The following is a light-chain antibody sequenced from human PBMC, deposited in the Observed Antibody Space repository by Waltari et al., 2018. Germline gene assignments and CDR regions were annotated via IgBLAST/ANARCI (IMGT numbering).Light chain of an antibody. J-gene: IGLJ2*01. CDR2: EDS. Sequence: QSALTQPASVSGSPGQSIPISCTATSSDVGSSNLVSWYQEHPGKAPKLMSYEDSKRPSGVSNRFSGSKSGNTASLTISGLQAEDEADYYCCSYAGSFTLIFGGGTKLTVL. V-gene: IGLV2-23*01. CDR1: SSDVGSSNL. CDR3: CSYAGSFTLI.